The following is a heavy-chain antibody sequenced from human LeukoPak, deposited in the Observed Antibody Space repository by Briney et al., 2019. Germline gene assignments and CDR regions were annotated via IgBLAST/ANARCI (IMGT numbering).Heavy chain of an antibody. J-gene: IGHJ4*02. D-gene: IGHD3-16*01. CDR3: ATYTAGGEDY. CDR2: INPSGGST. Sequence: GASVKVSWKASGYTFTSYYMHWVRQAPEQGLEWMGIINPSGGSTSYAQKFQGRVTMTRDTSTSTVYMELSSLRSENTAVYYCATYTAGGEDYWGQGTLVTVSS. CDR1: GYTFTSYY. V-gene: IGHV1-46*01.